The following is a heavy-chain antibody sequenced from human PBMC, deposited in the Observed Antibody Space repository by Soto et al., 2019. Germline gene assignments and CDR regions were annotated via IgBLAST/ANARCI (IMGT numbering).Heavy chain of an antibody. J-gene: IGHJ4*02. CDR1: GFIFSNYG. CDR3: AIVRVADSPLDH. V-gene: IGHV3-30*03. CDR2: ISYDGSDI. D-gene: IGHD3-10*02. Sequence: QVQLVESGGGVVQPGRSLRLSCAGSGFIFSNYGMHWVRRAPGKGLEWVAFISYDGSDILYADSVKGRFTISRDNSKSTLFLHMNRPRAEDTAVYFCAIVRVADSPLDHWGQGSLVTVSS.